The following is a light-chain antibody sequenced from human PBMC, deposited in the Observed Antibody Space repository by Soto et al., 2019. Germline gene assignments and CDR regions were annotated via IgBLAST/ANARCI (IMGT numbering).Light chain of an antibody. CDR3: QQYDNLPLT. CDR2: DAS. J-gene: IGKJ4*01. Sequence: DIPMTQSPSSLSASVGDRVTITCQASQGISNYLNWYQQKPGKAPKLLIYDASTLETGVPSRFSGSGSGAEFTFTISSLQPEDIATYYCQQYDNLPLTFGGGTKVEIK. V-gene: IGKV1-33*01. CDR1: QGISNY.